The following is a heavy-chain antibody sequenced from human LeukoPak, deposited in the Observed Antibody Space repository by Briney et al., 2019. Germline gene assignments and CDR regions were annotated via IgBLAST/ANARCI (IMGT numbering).Heavy chain of an antibody. CDR2: INPNNGDT. CDR3: ASYPRNIPTPPFDY. D-gene: IGHD2-21*01. V-gene: IGHV1-2*02. CDR1: GHTFTAQY. Sequence: ASVRVSCKASGHTFTAQYMHWVRQAPGQGLEWMGWINPNNGDTKNAQSFLGRVTMTRDTSTTTAYMELRSLRSDDTAVYFCASYPRNIPTPPFDYWGQGTLVTVSS. J-gene: IGHJ4*02.